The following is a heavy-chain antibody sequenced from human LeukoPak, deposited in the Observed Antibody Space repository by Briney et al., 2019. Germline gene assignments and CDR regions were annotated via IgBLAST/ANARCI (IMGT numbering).Heavy chain of an antibody. Sequence: GGSLRLSCAASGFTFSSYGMHWVRQAPGKGLEWVSYISSSGSTIYYADSVKGRFTISRDNAKNSLYLQMNSLRAEDTAVYYCARDPQLYCSGGSCYGSAFDIWGQGTMVTVSS. CDR3: ARDPQLYCSGGSCYGSAFDI. CDR2: ISSSGSTI. V-gene: IGHV3-48*04. CDR1: GFTFSSYG. D-gene: IGHD2-15*01. J-gene: IGHJ3*02.